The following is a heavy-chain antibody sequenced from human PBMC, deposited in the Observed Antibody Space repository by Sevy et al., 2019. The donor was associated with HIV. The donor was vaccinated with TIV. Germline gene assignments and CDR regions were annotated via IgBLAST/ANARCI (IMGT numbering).Heavy chain of an antibody. D-gene: IGHD6-19*01. J-gene: IGHJ4*02. Sequence: ASVKVSCKASGYTFTGYYMHWVRQAPGQGLEWMGWINPNSGGTNYAQKFQGRVTMTRDTSISTAYMELSRLRSDDTAVYYCARADGIAVAGGDFDYWGQGTLVTVSS. V-gene: IGHV1-2*02. CDR2: INPNSGGT. CDR1: GYTFTGYY. CDR3: ARADGIAVAGGDFDY.